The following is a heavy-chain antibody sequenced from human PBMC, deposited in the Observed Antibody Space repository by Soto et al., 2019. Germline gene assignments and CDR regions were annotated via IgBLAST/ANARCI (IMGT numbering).Heavy chain of an antibody. D-gene: IGHD2-21*02. CDR1: GFSFSSLA. CDR3: AKDQTDVTLFDY. J-gene: IGHJ4*02. Sequence: GGSLRLSCAASGFSFSSLAMSWVRKAPGKGLEWVSSISGRGVDTLYADSVKGRSTISRDNSRNTLYLQVNSLRAEDTAVYYCAKDQTDVTLFDYWGQGTLVTVSS. CDR2: ISGRGVDT. V-gene: IGHV3-23*01.